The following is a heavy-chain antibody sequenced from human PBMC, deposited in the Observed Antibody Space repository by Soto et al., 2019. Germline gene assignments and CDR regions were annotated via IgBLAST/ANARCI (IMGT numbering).Heavy chain of an antibody. CDR2: IFYSGNT. V-gene: IGHV4-30-4*01. CDR3: AREGRIPPAVNYGMDV. D-gene: IGHD6-13*01. CDR1: GGSISSGDYY. Sequence: QVQLQESGPGLVKPSQTLSLTCTVSGGSISSGDYYWSWIRQPPGKGLEWIGYIFYSGNTYSNPSLKSRVTISTDTSKNQFSLKLNSVTAADTGVYYCAREGRIPPAVNYGMDVWGQGTTVTVSS. J-gene: IGHJ6*02.